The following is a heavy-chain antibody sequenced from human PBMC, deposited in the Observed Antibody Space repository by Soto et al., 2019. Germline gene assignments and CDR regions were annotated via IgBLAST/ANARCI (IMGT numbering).Heavy chain of an antibody. D-gene: IGHD3-10*01. Sequence: EVQLVESGGGLVQPGGSLRLSCAASGFTFSSYWMSWVRQAPGKGLEWVANIKQDGSEKYYVDSVKGRFTISRDNDKNSLYLKMKGLRAEDTAVYYCARDCDILWIGDGYFDLWARSTLVTVSS. CDR2: IKQDGSEK. CDR1: GFTFSSYW. V-gene: IGHV3-7*01. CDR3: ARDCDILWIGDGYFDL. J-gene: IGHJ2*01.